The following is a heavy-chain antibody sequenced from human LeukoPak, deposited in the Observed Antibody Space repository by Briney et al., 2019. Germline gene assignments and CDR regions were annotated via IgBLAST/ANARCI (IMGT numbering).Heavy chain of an antibody. J-gene: IGHJ5*02. CDR2: IYYSGST. D-gene: IGHD2-15*01. V-gene: IGHV4-59*08. Sequence: PSETLSLTCTVSGGSLSNFYWSWFRQPPGKGLEWIGYIYYSGSTNYSPSLKSRITMSVDRSKNHLSLKLRSVTAADTAVYYCARLRDNTHNWFDPWGQGTLVTVSS. CDR3: ARLRDNTHNWFDP. CDR1: GGSLSNFY.